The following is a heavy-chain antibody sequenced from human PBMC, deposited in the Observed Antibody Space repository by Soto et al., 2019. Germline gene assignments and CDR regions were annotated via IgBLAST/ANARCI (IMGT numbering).Heavy chain of an antibody. CDR2: IYYSGST. CDR1: GGSISSSSYY. Sequence: QLQLQESGPGLVKPSETLSLTCTVSGGSISSSSYYWGWIRQPPGKGLEWIGSIYYSGSTYYNPSLTSRAPXXVXTXXNQFSLKLSSVPAADTAVYYCARHLNYYDSLPLDYWGQGTLVTVSS. V-gene: IGHV4-39*01. J-gene: IGHJ4*02. CDR3: ARHLNYYDSLPLDY. D-gene: IGHD3-22*01.